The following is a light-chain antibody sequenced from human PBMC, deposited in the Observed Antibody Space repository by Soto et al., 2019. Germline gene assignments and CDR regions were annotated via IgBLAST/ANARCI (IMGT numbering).Light chain of an antibody. J-gene: IGLJ3*02. CDR2: SDN. V-gene: IGLV1-44*01. CDR1: SSNIGSNT. Sequence: QSVLTQPPSASGTPGQRVTISCSGSSSNIGSNTVNWYQQLPGTAPKLHIYSDNQRPSGVPDRVSGSKSGTSASLAISGLQSEDEADYYCASWDDSLNGSNWGFGVGTKLTVL. CDR3: ASWDDSLNGSNWG.